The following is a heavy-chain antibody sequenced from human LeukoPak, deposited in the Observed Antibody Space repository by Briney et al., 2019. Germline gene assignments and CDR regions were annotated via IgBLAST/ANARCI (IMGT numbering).Heavy chain of an antibody. J-gene: IGHJ5*02. CDR3: ARDYDGCSSTSCYLNWFDP. V-gene: IGHV1-2*02. Sequence: ASVKDSCKASGYTFTGYYMHWVRQAPGQGLEWMGWINPNSGGTNYAQKFQGRVTMTRDTSISTAYMELSRLRSDDTAVYYCARDYDGCSSTSCYLNWFDPWGQGTLVTVSS. D-gene: IGHD2-2*01. CDR1: GYTFTGYY. CDR2: INPNSGGT.